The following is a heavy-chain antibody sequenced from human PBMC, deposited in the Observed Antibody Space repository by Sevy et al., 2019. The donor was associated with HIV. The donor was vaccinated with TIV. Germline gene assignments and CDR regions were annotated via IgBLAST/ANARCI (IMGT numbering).Heavy chain of an antibody. CDR2: IIPMIGSP. V-gene: IGHV1-69*06. D-gene: IGHD1-1*01. J-gene: IGHJ3*02. Sequence: ASVKVSCKLSGGSISSYLVTWVRQAPGQGLEWMGGIIPMIGSPNYAQRFQGRLTITADTSTKTAYMDLSSLSSEDTAVDYCARDYSIASSGTPSAFDIWGQGTMVTVSS. CDR3: ARDYSIASSGTPSAFDI. CDR1: GGSISSYL.